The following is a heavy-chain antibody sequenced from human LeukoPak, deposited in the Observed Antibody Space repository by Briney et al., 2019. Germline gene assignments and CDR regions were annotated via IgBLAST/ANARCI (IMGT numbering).Heavy chain of an antibody. CDR3: AKDGQYSSSSPFYFDY. J-gene: IGHJ4*02. Sequence: PGGSLRLSCAASGFTFSRNGMTWARQAPGKGLEWVSAISGSGGNTYYADSVKGRFTISRDNSKNTLYLQMNSLRAEDTAVYYCAKDGQYSSSSPFYFDYWGQGTLVTVSS. CDR1: GFTFSRNG. V-gene: IGHV3-23*01. CDR2: ISGSGGNT. D-gene: IGHD6-6*01.